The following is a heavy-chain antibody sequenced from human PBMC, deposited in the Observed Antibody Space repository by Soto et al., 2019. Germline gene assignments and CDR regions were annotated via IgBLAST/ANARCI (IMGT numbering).Heavy chain of an antibody. CDR2: ISSTSTYT. V-gene: IGHV3-21*01. CDR3: AKTRGAHYGGTDY. CDR1: GFTFSNYN. Sequence: EVQLVESGGGLVKPGGSLRLACAGSGFTFSNYNMNWVRQAPGKGLEWVSSISSTSTYTYYADSVKGRFTISRDNAENSLYLQMDSLRVEDTAVYYCAKTRGAHYGGTDYWGQGTLVTVSS. D-gene: IGHD4-17*01. J-gene: IGHJ4*02.